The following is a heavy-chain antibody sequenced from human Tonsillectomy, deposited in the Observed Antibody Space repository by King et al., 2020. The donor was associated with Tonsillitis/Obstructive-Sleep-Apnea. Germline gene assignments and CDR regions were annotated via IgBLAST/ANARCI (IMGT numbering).Heavy chain of an antibody. CDR2: IYPGDSDT. V-gene: IGHV5-51*01. CDR1: GYPFTNYW. Sequence: QLVQSEAEVNKPGESLKISCKGSGYPFTNYWIGWVRQTPGKGLEYMGIIYPGDSDTRYSPSFQGQVTISADKSISTAYLQWSSLKASDTAMYYCARRDYYDSGDYADNFDYWGQGTLVTVSS. D-gene: IGHD3-22*01. CDR3: ARRDYYDSGDYADNFDY. J-gene: IGHJ4*02.